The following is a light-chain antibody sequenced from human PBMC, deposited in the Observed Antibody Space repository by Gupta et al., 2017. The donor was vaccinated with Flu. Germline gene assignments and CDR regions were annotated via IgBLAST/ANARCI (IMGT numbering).Light chain of an antibody. CDR2: MNV. J-gene: IGLJ2*01. Sequence: LPHPPPASRTPGQTVTISCSGTSSNSGSNPLSWYHQVQGTATKLLRHMNVHRPSGVSDRFAGSKAGTSDYPATLGLPSEDEADDDGEDWDAGLSARVFGGGTKLTVL. V-gene: IGLV1-44*01. CDR1: SSNSGSNP. CDR3: EDWDAGLSARV.